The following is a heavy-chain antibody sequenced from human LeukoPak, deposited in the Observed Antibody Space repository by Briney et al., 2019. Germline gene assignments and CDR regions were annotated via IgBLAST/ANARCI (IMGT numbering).Heavy chain of an antibody. V-gene: IGHV4-31*03. CDR1: GGSISSGGYY. Sequence: SQTLSLTCTVSGGSISSGGYYWSWIRQHPGKGLEWIGYIYYSGSTYYNPSLKSRVTISVDTSKNQFSLKLSSVTAADTAVYYSARVGITMVRGVTDAFDIWGQGTMVTVSS. CDR2: IYYSGST. J-gene: IGHJ3*02. D-gene: IGHD3-10*01. CDR3: ARVGITMVRGVTDAFDI.